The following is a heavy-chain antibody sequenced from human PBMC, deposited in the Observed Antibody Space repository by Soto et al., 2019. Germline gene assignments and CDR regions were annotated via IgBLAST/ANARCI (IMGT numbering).Heavy chain of an antibody. Sequence: PSETLSRPSTISGVLIRGLACFLPRLRQSPGKGLEWIGSIDYTGTTYNNQSLKSRVTMSVDTSKNHFSLKVDSVTAADTALYYCCRRGPEGFEPWGQGTLVP. J-gene: IGHJ5*02. V-gene: IGHV4-39*02. CDR1: GVLIRGLACF. CDR2: IDYTGTT. CDR3: CRRGPEGFEP. D-gene: IGHD6-25*01.